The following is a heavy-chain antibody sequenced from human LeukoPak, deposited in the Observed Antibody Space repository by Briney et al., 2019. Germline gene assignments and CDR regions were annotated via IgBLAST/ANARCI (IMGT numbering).Heavy chain of an antibody. V-gene: IGHV3-43*01. Sequence: GGSLRLSCAASGFTFDDYTMHWVRPAPGKGLEWVSLISWDGGSTYYADSVKGRFTISRDNSKNSLYLQTNSLRTEDTALYYCAKGRRSSRGLRFLERVWFDYWGQGTLVTVSS. D-gene: IGHD3-3*01. CDR3: AKGRRSSRGLRFLERVWFDY. CDR2: ISWDGGST. J-gene: IGHJ4*02. CDR1: GFTFDDYT.